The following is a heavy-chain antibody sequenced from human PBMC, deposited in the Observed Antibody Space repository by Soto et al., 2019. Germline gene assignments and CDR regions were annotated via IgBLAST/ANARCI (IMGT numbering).Heavy chain of an antibody. Sequence: LNISWRGSGYSVTRYWIGWVRQMPGKGLEWMGIIYPRDSDTRYSPSFQGQVTISADKSISTAYLQWSSLKASDTAMYYCARVRESTAAFDYWGQGTLVTVSS. J-gene: IGHJ4*02. D-gene: IGHD2-8*02. CDR2: IYPRDSDT. CDR1: GYSVTRYW. CDR3: ARVRESTAAFDY. V-gene: IGHV5-51*01.